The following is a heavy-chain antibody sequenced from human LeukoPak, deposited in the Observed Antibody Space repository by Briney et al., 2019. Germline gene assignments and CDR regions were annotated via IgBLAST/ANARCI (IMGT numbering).Heavy chain of an antibody. CDR2: TYYRSKWYN. D-gene: IGHD5-12*01. J-gene: IGHJ4*02. V-gene: IGHV6-1*01. Sequence: LETLSLSCAISGDSVSSNSAGWKWIRQSPSRGREWLGRTYYRSKWYNDYAVSVKSRITVNPDTSKNQYSLQLNAVTPEDTAVYYCARVGGYDYYFDYWGQGTLVTVSS. CDR3: ARVGGYDYYFDY. CDR1: GDSVSSNSAG.